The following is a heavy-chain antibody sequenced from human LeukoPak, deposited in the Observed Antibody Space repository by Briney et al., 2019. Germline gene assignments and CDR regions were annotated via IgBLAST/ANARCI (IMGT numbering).Heavy chain of an antibody. CDR1: GYTFTSYY. CDR3: ARLLPGDAFDI. Sequence: ASVKVSCKASGYTFTSYYMHWLRQAPGQGLEWMGIINPSGGSTSYAQKFQGRVTMTRDTSTSTVYMELSSLRSEDTAVYYCARLLPGDAFDIWGLGAMVTVSS. D-gene: IGHD3-22*01. CDR2: INPSGGST. J-gene: IGHJ3*02. V-gene: IGHV1-46*01.